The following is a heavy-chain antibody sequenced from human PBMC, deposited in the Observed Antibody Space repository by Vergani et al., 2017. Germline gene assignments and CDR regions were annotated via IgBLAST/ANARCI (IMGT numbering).Heavy chain of an antibody. J-gene: IGHJ3*02. Sequence: QVQLVQSGAEVKKPGASVKVSCKASGYTFTSYYMHWVRQAPXQGLEWMGIINPSGGSTSYAQKFQGRVTMTRDTSTSTVYMELSSLRSEDTAVYYCARDRSGRQVGATTGAFDIWGQGTMVTVSS. CDR2: INPSGGST. CDR3: ARDRSGRQVGATTGAFDI. V-gene: IGHV1-46*01. CDR1: GYTFTSYY. D-gene: IGHD1-26*01.